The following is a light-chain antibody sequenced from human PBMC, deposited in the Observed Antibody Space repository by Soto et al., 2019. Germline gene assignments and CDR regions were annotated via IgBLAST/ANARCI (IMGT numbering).Light chain of an antibody. Sequence: EVLMTPSPATLSVSPGERVILSCRASQRISNDLAWYQQKAGQAPRLLIYDASTRATGIPARFSGSGSGTEFTLTISSLQSEDFAVYFCQQYNNWPPWTFGQGTKVDIK. J-gene: IGKJ1*01. CDR2: DAS. V-gene: IGKV3-15*01. CDR3: QQYNNWPPWT. CDR1: QRISND.